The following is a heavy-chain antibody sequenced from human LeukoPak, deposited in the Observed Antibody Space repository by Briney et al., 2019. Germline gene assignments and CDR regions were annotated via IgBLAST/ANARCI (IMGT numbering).Heavy chain of an antibody. V-gene: IGHV4-39*07. J-gene: IGHJ4*02. CDR1: GGSISSSSYY. CDR3: ASVNYYERSGYYYVLDY. CDR2: IYYSGST. Sequence: SETLSLTCTVSGGSISSSSYYWGWIRQPPGKGLEWIGNIYYSGSTYYNLSLKSRVSISIDTSKNQFSLRLSSLTAADTAIYYCASVNYYERSGYYYVLDYWGQGTLVTVSS. D-gene: IGHD3-22*01.